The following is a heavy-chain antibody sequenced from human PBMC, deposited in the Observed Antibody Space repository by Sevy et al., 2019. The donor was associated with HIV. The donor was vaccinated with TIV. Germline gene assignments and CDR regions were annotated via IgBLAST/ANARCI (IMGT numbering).Heavy chain of an antibody. CDR1: GFTFSNAW. D-gene: IGHD6-13*01. J-gene: IGHJ6*02. CDR3: ARESSSTWQAGYYGMAV. CDR2: IYSGGTT. V-gene: IGHV3-66*01. Sequence: GGSLRLSCAASGFTFSNAWMNWVRQAPGKGLEWVSVIYSGGTTYYADSVKGRFTISRDNSKNTVYLQMNSLRAEDTAVYYCARESSSTWQAGYYGMAVWGQGTTVTVSS.